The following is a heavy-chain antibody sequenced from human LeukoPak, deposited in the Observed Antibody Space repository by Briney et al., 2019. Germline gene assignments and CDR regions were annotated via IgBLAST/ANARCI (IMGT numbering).Heavy chain of an antibody. D-gene: IGHD3-22*01. CDR2: ISGSGGST. Sequence: GGSLRLSCAASGFTFSSYAMSWVRQAPGKGLEWVSAISGSGGSTYYADSVKGRFTISRDNSKNTLYLQMNSLRAEDTAVYYCAKGGARITMIVVVITDAFDIWGQGTMVTVSS. CDR1: GFTFSSYA. CDR3: AKGGARITMIVVVITDAFDI. V-gene: IGHV3-23*01. J-gene: IGHJ3*02.